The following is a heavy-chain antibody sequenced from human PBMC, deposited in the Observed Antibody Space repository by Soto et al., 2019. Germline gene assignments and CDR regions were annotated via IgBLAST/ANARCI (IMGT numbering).Heavy chain of an antibody. V-gene: IGHV5-10-1*01. Sequence: TGESLKISCKGSGYSFTSYWISWVRQLPGKGLEWMRRINPTDTYTNDRPSFQSHHTIAADKSISSASREYSSLKATDTAMYYCAGRRYYYSMDVWGQGTTVTVAS. CDR2: INPTDTYT. J-gene: IGHJ6*02. CDR1: GYSFTSYW. CDR3: AGRRYYYSMDV.